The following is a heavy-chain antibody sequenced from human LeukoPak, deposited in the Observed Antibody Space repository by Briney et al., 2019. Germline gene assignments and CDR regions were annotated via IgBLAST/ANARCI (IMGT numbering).Heavy chain of an antibody. D-gene: IGHD2-2*01. Sequence: SETLSLTCAVYGGSFSGYYWSWIRQPPGKGLEWIGEMNHSGSTNYNPSLKSRVTISVDTSKNQFSLKLSSVTAADTAVYYCARGQVCSSTSCYPRYFQHWGQGTLVTVSS. J-gene: IGHJ1*01. CDR3: ARGQVCSSTSCYPRYFQH. CDR2: MNHSGST. CDR1: GGSFSGYY. V-gene: IGHV4-34*01.